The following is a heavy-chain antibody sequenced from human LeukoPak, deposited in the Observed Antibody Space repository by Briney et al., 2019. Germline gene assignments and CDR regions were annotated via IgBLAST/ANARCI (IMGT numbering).Heavy chain of an antibody. Sequence: GGSLRLSCAASGFTFSNYAMNWVRQAPGKGLEWVSTISGSGGSTYYADSVKGRFTISRDNSKNTLYLQMNSLRAEDTAVYYCAKVGANLLIDYWGQGTLVTVSS. CDR3: AKVGANLLIDY. D-gene: IGHD1-26*01. J-gene: IGHJ4*02. CDR2: ISGSGGST. V-gene: IGHV3-23*01. CDR1: GFTFSNYA.